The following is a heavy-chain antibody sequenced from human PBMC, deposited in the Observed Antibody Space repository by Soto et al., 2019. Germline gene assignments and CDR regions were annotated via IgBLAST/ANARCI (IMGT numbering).Heavy chain of an antibody. V-gene: IGHV1-69*12. J-gene: IGHJ4*02. CDR3: ARGIKLWLRRINDGYSG. CDR2: IIPMFGTA. Sequence: QVQLVQSGAEVKKPESSVKVSCKAPGGTFSTYAISWVRQAPGQGLEWMGGIIPMFGTANYAQRFQDRVTIPADESTTTVYMELGSLRSEDTAVYFCARGIKLWLRRINDGYSGWGQGALVTVSS. D-gene: IGHD5-12*01. CDR1: GGTFSTYA.